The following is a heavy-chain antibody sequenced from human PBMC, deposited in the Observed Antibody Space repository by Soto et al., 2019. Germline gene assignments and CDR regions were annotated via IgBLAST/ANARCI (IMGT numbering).Heavy chain of an antibody. V-gene: IGHV4-4*02. Sequence: SETLSLTCAVSGGSISSSNWWSWVRQPPGKGLEWIGEIYHSGSTNYNPSLKSRVTISVDKSKNQFSLKLSSVTAADTAVYYCARVEAIVLVPAARHNWFAPCGQGTLVTVSS. J-gene: IGHJ5*02. CDR2: IYHSGST. D-gene: IGHD2-2*01. CDR3: ARVEAIVLVPAARHNWFAP. CDR1: GGSISSSNW.